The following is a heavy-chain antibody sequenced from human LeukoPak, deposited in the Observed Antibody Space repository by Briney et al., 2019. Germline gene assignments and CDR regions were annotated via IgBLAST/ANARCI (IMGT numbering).Heavy chain of an antibody. CDR3: ARDLGPTYYFDY. D-gene: IGHD3-16*01. CDR1: GFTVSSNY. CDR2: IYSGGST. Sequence: GGSLRLSCAASGFTVSSNYMSWVRQAPGKGLEWVSVIYSGGSTYYADSVEGRFTISRDNSKNTLYLQMNSLRAEDTAVYYCARDLGPTYYFDYWGQGTLVTVSS. V-gene: IGHV3-53*01. J-gene: IGHJ4*02.